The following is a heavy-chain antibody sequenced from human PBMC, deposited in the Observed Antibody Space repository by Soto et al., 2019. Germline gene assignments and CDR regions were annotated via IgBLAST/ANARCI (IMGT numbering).Heavy chain of an antibody. J-gene: IGHJ5*02. Sequence: SETLSLTCTVSGGSISSGGYYWSWIRQHPGKGLEWIGYIYYSGSTYYNPSLKSRVTISVDTSKNQFSLQLSSVTAADTAVYYCARVPGITPTISSGLRAMSYNRFDPWGQGTLVTVSS. V-gene: IGHV4-31*03. CDR2: IYYSGST. CDR3: ARVPGITPTISSGLRAMSYNRFDP. CDR1: GGSISSGGYY. D-gene: IGHD1-20*01.